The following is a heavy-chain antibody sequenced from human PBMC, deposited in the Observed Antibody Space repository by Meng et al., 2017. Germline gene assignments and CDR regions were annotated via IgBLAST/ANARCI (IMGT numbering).Heavy chain of an antibody. D-gene: IGHD2-15*01. CDR3: ARLAQDRYFDY. J-gene: IGHJ4*02. CDR1: GDSVSSNSAA. Sequence: QVTLQQPGPGLVKTSQTLSLTCAISGDSVSSNSAAWNWLRQSPSRGLWLLGRTYYRSKWYNDYAVSVKSRITINPDTSKNQFSLQLNSVTPEDTAVYYCARLAQDRYFDYWGQGTLVTVSS. V-gene: IGHV6-1*01. CDR2: TYYRSKWYN.